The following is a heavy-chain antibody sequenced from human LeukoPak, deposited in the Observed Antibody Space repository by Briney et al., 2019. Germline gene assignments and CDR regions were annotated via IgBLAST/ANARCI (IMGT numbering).Heavy chain of an antibody. Sequence: GGSLRLSCAASGFTFSTYWMHWVRQAPGKGLVWVSRINSDGGSTSYADSVKGRFTISRDNAKNTLDLQMNSLRAEDTAVYYCAREDLSGYPYYYGMDVWGQGTTVTVSS. CDR3: AREDLSGYPYYYGMDV. CDR1: GFTFSTYW. D-gene: IGHD2-2*01. J-gene: IGHJ6*02. V-gene: IGHV3-74*01. CDR2: INSDGGST.